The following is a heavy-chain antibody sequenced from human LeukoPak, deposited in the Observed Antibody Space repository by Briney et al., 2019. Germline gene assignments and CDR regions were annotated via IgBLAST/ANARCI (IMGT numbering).Heavy chain of an antibody. D-gene: IGHD5-18*01. V-gene: IGHV3-23*01. CDR1: GFTVSNNY. Sequence: GGSLRLSCAASGFTVSNNYMRWVRQAPGKGLEWVSAISGSGGSTYYADSVKGRFTISRDNSKNTLYLQMNSLRAEDTAVYYCAKDRLTQLWRNWFDPWGQGTLVTVSS. CDR3: AKDRLTQLWRNWFDP. CDR2: ISGSGGST. J-gene: IGHJ5*02.